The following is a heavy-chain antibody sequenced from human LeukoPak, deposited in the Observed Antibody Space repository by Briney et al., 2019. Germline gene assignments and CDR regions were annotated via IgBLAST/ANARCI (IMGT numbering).Heavy chain of an antibody. CDR1: GYTFTIYG. CDR3: ARDYDFSSGRFDS. J-gene: IGHJ4*02. CDR2: VSPYNGNT. D-gene: IGHD3-3*01. Sequence: ASMKVSCKASGYTFTIYGISWVRQAPGQGLEWMGWVSPYNGNTSYAQKFQGRVTMTTDTSTSTAYMELRSLKSDDTAVYYCARDYDFSSGRFDSWGQGTLVTVSS. V-gene: IGHV1-18*01.